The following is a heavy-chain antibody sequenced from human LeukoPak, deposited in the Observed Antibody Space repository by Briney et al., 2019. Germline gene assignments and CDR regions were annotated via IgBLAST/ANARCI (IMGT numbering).Heavy chain of an antibody. D-gene: IGHD3-22*01. J-gene: IGHJ4*02. Sequence: SETLSLTCTVSGGSISSYYWSWIRQPPGKGLEWVGYIYYSGSTNYNPSLKSRVTISVDPSKNQFSLKLNSVTAADTAVYYCARGDCYYDSSGYGFYFDYWGQGTLVTVSS. CDR3: ARGDCYYDSSGYGFYFDY. V-gene: IGHV4-59*01. CDR1: GGSISSYY. CDR2: IYYSGST.